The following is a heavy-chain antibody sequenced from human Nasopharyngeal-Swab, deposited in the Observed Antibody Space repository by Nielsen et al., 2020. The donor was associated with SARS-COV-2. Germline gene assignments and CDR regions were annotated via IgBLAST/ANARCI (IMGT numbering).Heavy chain of an antibody. CDR3: ARDLSSIWTSGLGV. V-gene: IGHV3-72*01. D-gene: IGHD6-13*01. Sequence: GGSLRLSCAASGLTPSAHYMDWVRQAPGKVLEWVGRSRNKANSYTTEYAASGKGRFTISRDDSKNSLYLQMSSLRTEDTALYYCARDLSSIWTSGLGVWGQGTTVIVSS. J-gene: IGHJ6*02. CDR2: SRNKANSYTT. CDR1: GLTPSAHY.